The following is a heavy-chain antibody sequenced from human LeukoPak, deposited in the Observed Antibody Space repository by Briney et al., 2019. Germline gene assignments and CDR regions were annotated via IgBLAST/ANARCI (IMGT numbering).Heavy chain of an antibody. J-gene: IGHJ3*02. CDR3: ARLFGYYDTSGYLKQSAFDI. V-gene: IGHV4-39*01. CDR2: IHYSGST. Sequence: SETLSLTCIVSGGSISINNYYWGWIRQPPGKGLEWIGSIHYSGSTYHNPSLKSRVTISVDTSKNQFSLKLYSVTAADTAVYYCARLFGYYDTSGYLKQSAFDIWGQGTMVTVSS. CDR1: GGSISINNYY. D-gene: IGHD3-22*01.